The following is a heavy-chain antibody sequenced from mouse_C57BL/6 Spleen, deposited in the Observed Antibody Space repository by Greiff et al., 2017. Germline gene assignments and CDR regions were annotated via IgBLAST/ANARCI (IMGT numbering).Heavy chain of an antibody. CDR1: GYTFTDYE. Sequence: QVQLKQSGAELVRPGASVTLSCKASGYTFTDYEMHWVKQTPVHGLEWIGAIDPETGGTAYNQKFKGKAILTADKSSSTAYMELRSLTSEDSAVYYGTRDYYGSSGDYWGQGTTLTVSS. V-gene: IGHV1-15*01. CDR3: TRDYYGSSGDY. J-gene: IGHJ2*01. CDR2: IDPETGGT. D-gene: IGHD1-1*01.